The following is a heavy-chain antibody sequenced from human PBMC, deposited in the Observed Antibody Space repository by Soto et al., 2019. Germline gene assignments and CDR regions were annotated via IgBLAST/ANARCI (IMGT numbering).Heavy chain of an antibody. CDR3: ARRGSGSYYDY. D-gene: IGHD1-26*01. J-gene: IGHJ4*02. CDR2: MNTNSGNT. V-gene: IGHV1-8*01. Sequence: ASVKVSCKASGYTFTSYDINWVRQATGQGLEWMEWMNTNSGNTAYAQKFQGRVTMTKNTLYLQMNSLRAEDTAVYYCARRGSGSYYDYWGQGTLVTVSS. CDR1: GYTFTSYD.